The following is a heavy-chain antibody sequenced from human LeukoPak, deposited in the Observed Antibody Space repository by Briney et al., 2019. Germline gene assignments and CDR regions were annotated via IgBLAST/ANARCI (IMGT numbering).Heavy chain of an antibody. CDR1: GFTFSSYG. J-gene: IGHJ4*02. Sequence: PGGSLRLSCAASGFTFSSYGMHWVRQAPGKGLEWVAVISYDGSNKYYADSVKGRFTISRDNSKNTLYLQMNSLRAEDTAVYYCAKDSHEYYFDYWGQGTLVTVSS. V-gene: IGHV3-30*18. CDR3: AKDSHEYYFDY. CDR2: ISYDGSNK.